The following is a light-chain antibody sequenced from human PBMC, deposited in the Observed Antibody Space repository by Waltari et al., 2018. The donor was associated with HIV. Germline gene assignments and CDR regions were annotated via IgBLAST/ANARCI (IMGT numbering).Light chain of an antibody. CDR2: DVN. V-gene: IGLV2-23*02. J-gene: IGLJ2*01. Sequence: QSALTQPASVSGSLGQSITISCTGTSSDIGSYNLVSWYQQYPGKAPKVIIYDVNKWPSVVSHRFSCFKAANTASLTISGLQAEDEADYYCCSYAGSPTFVIFGGGTKVTVL. CDR1: SSDIGSYNL. CDR3: CSYAGSPTFVI.